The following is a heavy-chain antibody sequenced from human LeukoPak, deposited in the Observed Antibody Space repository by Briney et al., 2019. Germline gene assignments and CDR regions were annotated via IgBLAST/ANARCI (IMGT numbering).Heavy chain of an antibody. CDR3: TKDHISCVGAVCLLHED. D-gene: IGHD3-9*01. V-gene: IGHV3-74*01. Sequence: PSGGSLRLSCAASAFTFSNHWMHWVRQAPGKGLVWVSDISSDGSRTFYADSVKGRFTISKDNSKSTMFLQLNSLRAEDTAVYYCTKDHISCVGAVCLLHEDWGQGTLVTVSS. CDR1: AFTFSNHW. CDR2: ISSDGSRT. J-gene: IGHJ4*02.